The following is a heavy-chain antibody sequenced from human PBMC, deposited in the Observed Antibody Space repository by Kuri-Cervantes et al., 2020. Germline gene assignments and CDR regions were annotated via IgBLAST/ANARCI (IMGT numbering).Heavy chain of an antibody. CDR3: ARGRGRGAWSGSLMDV. V-gene: IGHV4-34*01. Sequence: GSLRLSCAASGFTFSHYAVTWVRQPPGKGLEWIGEINHSGSTNYNPSLKSRVTISVDTSKNQFSLKLSSVTAADTAVYYCARGRGRGAWSGSLMDVWGKGTTVTVSS. CDR2: INHSGST. J-gene: IGHJ6*03. CDR1: GFTFSHYA. D-gene: IGHD3-3*01.